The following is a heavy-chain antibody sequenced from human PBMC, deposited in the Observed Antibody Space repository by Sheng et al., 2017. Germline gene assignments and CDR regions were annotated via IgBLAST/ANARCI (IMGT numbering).Heavy chain of an antibody. D-gene: IGHD2-8*01. CDR1: GFTFNNYA. J-gene: IGHJ4*02. CDR3: AKADCNNIVCRNFDC. Sequence: QVQVVESGGGVVQPGRSLRLSCAASGFTFNNYALHWVRQAPGKGLEWVAAISDDGSNQYYVDSVKGRFTISRDNSKNTLYLQMNSLRPEDTAVYYCAKADCNNIVCRNFDCWGQGTLVTVSS. CDR2: ISDDGSNQ. V-gene: IGHV3-30*18.